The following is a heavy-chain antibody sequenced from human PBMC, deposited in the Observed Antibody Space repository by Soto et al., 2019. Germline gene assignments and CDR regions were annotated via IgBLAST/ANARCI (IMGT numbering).Heavy chain of an antibody. CDR1: GFTFSSYG. V-gene: IGHV3-33*01. CDR3: AREVGAVAGTPLGRDGMDV. CDR2: IWYDGSNK. D-gene: IGHD6-19*01. Sequence: QVQLVESGGGVVQPGRSLRLSCAASGFTFSSYGMHWVRQAPGKGLEWVAVIWYDGSNKYYADSVKGRFTISRDNSKNTLYLQMNSLRAEDTAVYYCAREVGAVAGTPLGRDGMDVWGQGTTVTVSS. J-gene: IGHJ6*02.